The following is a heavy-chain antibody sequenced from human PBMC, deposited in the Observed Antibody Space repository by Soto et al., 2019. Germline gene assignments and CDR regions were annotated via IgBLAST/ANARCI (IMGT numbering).Heavy chain of an antibody. CDR3: ARTDDILAYGMDV. CDR2: INHSGST. Sequence: SSETLSLTCAVYGGSFSGYYWSWIRQPPGKGLEWIGEINHSGSTNYNPSLKSRVTISVDTSKNQFSLKLSSVTAADTAVYYCARTDDILAYGMDVWGQGTTVTVS. D-gene: IGHD3-9*01. CDR1: GGSFSGYY. J-gene: IGHJ6*02. V-gene: IGHV4-34*01.